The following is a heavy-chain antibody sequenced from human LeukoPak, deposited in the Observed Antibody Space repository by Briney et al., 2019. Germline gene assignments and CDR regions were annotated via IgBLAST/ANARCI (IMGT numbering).Heavy chain of an antibody. CDR3: ARTQGVYYGGNSGAFDI. Sequence: GASVKVSCKASGYTFTSYAMHWVRQAPGQRPEWMGWINAGKGNTKYSQKFQGRVTITRDTSASTAYMEVSSLRSEDTAVYHCARTQGVYYGGNSGAFDIWGQGQWSPSLQ. V-gene: IGHV1-3*01. CDR1: GYTFTSYA. CDR2: INAGKGNT. D-gene: IGHD4-23*01. J-gene: IGHJ3*02.